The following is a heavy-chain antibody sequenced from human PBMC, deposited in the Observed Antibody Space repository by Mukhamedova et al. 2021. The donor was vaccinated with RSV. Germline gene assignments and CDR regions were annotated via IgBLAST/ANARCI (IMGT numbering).Heavy chain of an antibody. V-gene: IGHV3-49*02. CDR3: SCPLLVPTAYDF. D-gene: IGHD1-14*01. J-gene: IGHJ4*02. Sequence: GLEWVGFIRSKAYGGTTEYAASVKGRFTISRDDSKSIAYLQMNSLKTEDTGIYYCSCPLLVPTAYDFWGQGTLVTVSS. CDR2: IRSKAYGGTT.